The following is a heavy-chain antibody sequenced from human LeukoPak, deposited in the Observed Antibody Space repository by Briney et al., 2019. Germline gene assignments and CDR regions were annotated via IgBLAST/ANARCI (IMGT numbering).Heavy chain of an antibody. D-gene: IGHD3-3*01. V-gene: IGHV3-48*01. CDR3: ARYGWDYDFWSGYYGPDY. J-gene: IGHJ4*02. CDR1: GFTFSSYS. CDR2: ISSSSSTI. Sequence: PGGSLRLSCAASGFTFSSYSMNWVRQAPGKGLEWVSYISSSSSTIYYADSVKGRFTISRDNAKNSLYLQMNSLRAEDTAVYYCARYGWDYDFWSGYYGPDYWGQGTLVTVSS.